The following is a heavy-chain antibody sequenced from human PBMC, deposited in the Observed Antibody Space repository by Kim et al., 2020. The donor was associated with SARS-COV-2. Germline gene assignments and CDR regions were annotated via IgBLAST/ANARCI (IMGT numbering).Heavy chain of an antibody. D-gene: IGHD2-21*02. J-gene: IGHJ3*02. Sequence: GGSLRLSCAASGFTFSSYAMSWVRQAPGKGLEWVSTISGSGDTTYCADSVRGRFTISRDNSKNTLFLQMNSLRVEDTAIYYCAKALVVVTSQDTFDIWG. CDR3: AKALVVVTSQDTFDI. CDR1: GFTFSSYA. V-gene: IGHV3-23*01. CDR2: ISGSGDTT.